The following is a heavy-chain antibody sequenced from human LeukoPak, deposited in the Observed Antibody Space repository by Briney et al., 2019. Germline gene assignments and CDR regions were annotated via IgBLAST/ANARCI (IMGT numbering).Heavy chain of an antibody. Sequence: PSETLSLTCTVSAGSISSGDYYWSWIRQPAGTGLEWIGRIYSPGTNYNYNPSLKSRVTISIDTSKNQFSLKLTSVTAADTAVYYCARGIGTSYDSSRDAFDMWGQGTMVTVSS. CDR2: IYSPGTN. CDR3: ARGIGTSYDSSRDAFDM. J-gene: IGHJ3*02. D-gene: IGHD3-22*01. V-gene: IGHV4-61*02. CDR1: AGSISSGDYY.